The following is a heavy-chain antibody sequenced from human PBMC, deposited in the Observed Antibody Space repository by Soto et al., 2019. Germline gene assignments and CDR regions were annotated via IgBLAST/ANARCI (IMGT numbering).Heavy chain of an antibody. Sequence: GGSLRLSCAASGISVYGKYMSWVRQAPGKEMEKVSFISTGGDTYYADSVKGRFTISRDTSKNTLYLQMNSLRAEDTALYYCARDLGYCRSSTCPGWFDPWGQGTLVTVSS. CDR3: ARDLGYCRSSTCPGWFDP. CDR1: GISVYGKY. J-gene: IGHJ5*02. V-gene: IGHV3-66*01. CDR2: ISTGGDT. D-gene: IGHD2-15*01.